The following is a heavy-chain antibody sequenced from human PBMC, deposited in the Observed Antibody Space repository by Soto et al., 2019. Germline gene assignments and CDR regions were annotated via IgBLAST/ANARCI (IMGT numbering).Heavy chain of an antibody. J-gene: IGHJ4*02. CDR1: GFTFSSYS. CDR2: ISSSSSYI. V-gene: IGHV3-21*01. Sequence: EVQLVESGGGLVKPGGSLRLSCAASGFTFSSYSMNWVRQAPGKGLEWVSSISSSSSYIYYADSVKGRFTISRDNAKNXLYRQMNSLRAEDTAVYYCARHPRDSSGYWYYFDYWGQGTMVTVSS. CDR3: ARHPRDSSGYWYYFDY. D-gene: IGHD3-22*01.